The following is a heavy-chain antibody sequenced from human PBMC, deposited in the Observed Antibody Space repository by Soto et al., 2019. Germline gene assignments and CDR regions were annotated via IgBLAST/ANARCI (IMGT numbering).Heavy chain of an antibody. D-gene: IGHD3-10*01. CDR2: IYWDDVK. V-gene: IGHV2-5*02. J-gene: IGHJ5*02. CDR3: AHKVGGPWLGGLFDP. Sequence: QITLKESGPTLVKPTQTLTLTCTFSGFSLSTSGVGVGWIRQPPGKALEWLALIYWDDVKRYSPSLKSRLTITKDTSKTQVVLTITNMDPVDTATYYCAHKVGGPWLGGLFDPWGKGTLVTVSS. CDR1: GFSLSTSGVG.